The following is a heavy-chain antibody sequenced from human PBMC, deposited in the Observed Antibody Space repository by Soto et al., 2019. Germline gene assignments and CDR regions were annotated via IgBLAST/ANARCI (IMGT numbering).Heavy chain of an antibody. D-gene: IGHD3-3*01. CDR3: AKGDYDFWSGYYYINAFAI. V-gene: IGHV3-23*01. CDR2: TSGSGGGP. CDR1: GFTFNTYA. J-gene: IGHJ3*02. Sequence: EVQLLESGGGLVQPGGSLRLSCAASGFTFNTYAMSWVCQAPGKGLEWVAATSGSGGGPYYAASVKGRVTLTRDNYKKTLYLKMNTRRAEDTAVYYCAKGDYDFWSGYYYINAFAIWGHGTTVTVSS.